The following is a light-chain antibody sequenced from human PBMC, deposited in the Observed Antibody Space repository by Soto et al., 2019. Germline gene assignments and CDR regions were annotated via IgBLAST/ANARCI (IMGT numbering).Light chain of an antibody. Sequence: DIQLTQSPSSLSPSLGDTVSISCLASQNIDNNCHWYRQKSGKAPEVLIYAASTLRDVASLRFSVTGYGTEFTLTINNRRPEHFATYYCQQSASAPPITCGQGTRL. CDR2: AAS. V-gene: IGKV1-39*01. CDR3: QQSASAPPIT. CDR1: QNIDNN. J-gene: IGKJ5*01.